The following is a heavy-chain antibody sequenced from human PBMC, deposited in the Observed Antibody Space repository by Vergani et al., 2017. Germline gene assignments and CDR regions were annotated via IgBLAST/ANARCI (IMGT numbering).Heavy chain of an antibody. CDR1: GFTFSSYG. Sequence: QVQLLESGGGVVQPGRSLRLSCAASGFTFSSYGMHWVRQAPGKGLEWVAVIWYDGSNKYYADSMKGRFTISRDNSKNTLYLQMNSLRAEDTAVYYCAGHLSTYYVFWSGDAFAGWGQGTMVSVSS. J-gene: IGHJ3*01. D-gene: IGHD3-3*01. CDR2: IWYDGSNK. CDR3: AGHLSTYYVFWSGDAFAG. V-gene: IGHV3-33*01.